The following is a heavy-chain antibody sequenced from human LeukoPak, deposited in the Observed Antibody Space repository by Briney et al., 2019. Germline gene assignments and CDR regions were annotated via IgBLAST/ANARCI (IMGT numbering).Heavy chain of an antibody. J-gene: IGHJ6*02. CDR3: ARYLGYYSSTSCPLDTTGGMDV. D-gene: IGHD2-2*01. V-gene: IGHV3-7*01. CDR1: GFTFSSYW. CDR2: IKQDGSEK. Sequence: GGSLRLSCAASGFTFSSYWMSWVRQAPGKGLEWVANIKQDGSEKYYVDSVKGRFTISRDNAKNSLYLQMNSLRAEDTAVYYCARYLGYYSSTSCPLDTTGGMDVWGQGTTVTVSS.